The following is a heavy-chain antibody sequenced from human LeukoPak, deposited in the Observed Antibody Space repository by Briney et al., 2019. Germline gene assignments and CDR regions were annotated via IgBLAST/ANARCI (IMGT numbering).Heavy chain of an antibody. CDR1: GGSISRCY. CDR3: ARDPWYFAL. Sequence: PSETLSLTCTVSGGSISRCYWTWIRQPPGKGLEWIGYIYYSGSTNYNPSLKSRVTISIDTSKNQFSLKLSSVTAADTAVYYCARDPWYFALWGRGTLVTVSS. CDR2: IYYSGST. J-gene: IGHJ2*01. V-gene: IGHV4-59*01.